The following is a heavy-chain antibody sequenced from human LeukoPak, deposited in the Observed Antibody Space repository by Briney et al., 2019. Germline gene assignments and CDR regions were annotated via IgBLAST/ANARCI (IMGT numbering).Heavy chain of an antibody. D-gene: IGHD3-9*01. CDR1: GCTFSSYA. Sequence: SVKVSCKASGCTFSSYAISWVRQAPGQGLEWMGGIIPIFGTANYAQKFQGRVTITADESTSTAYMELSSLRSEDTAVYYCARALTDYDILTGYDYWGQGTLVTVSS. CDR2: IIPIFGTA. V-gene: IGHV1-69*13. CDR3: ARALTDYDILTGYDY. J-gene: IGHJ4*02.